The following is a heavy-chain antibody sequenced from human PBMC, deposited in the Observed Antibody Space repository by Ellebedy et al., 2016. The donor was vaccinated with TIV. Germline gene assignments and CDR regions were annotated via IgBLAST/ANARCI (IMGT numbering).Heavy chain of an antibody. V-gene: IGHV1-24*01. CDR2: FDPEDGET. D-gene: IGHD3-10*01. CDR1: GYTLTDLS. J-gene: IGHJ6*02. CDR3: ATRNTMVRGVPYYYYGMDV. Sequence: ASVKVSCKVSGYTLTDLSMHWVRQAPGKGLEWMGGFDPEDGETIYAQKFQGRVTMTEDTSTDTAYMELSSLRSEDTAVYYCATRNTMVRGVPYYYYGMDVWGQGTTVTVSS.